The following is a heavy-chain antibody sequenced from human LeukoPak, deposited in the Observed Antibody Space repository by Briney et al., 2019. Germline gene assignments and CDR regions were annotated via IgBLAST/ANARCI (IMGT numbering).Heavy chain of an antibody. Sequence: PGGSLRLSCAASGFTVSSNYMSWVRQAPGKGLEWVSVIYSGGSTYYADSVKGRFTISRDNSKNTLYLQMNSLRAEDTAVYYCAREVHSAPWGASYDAFDIWGQGTMVTVSS. D-gene: IGHD1-26*01. V-gene: IGHV3-66*01. CDR1: GFTVSSNY. J-gene: IGHJ3*02. CDR2: IYSGGST. CDR3: AREVHSAPWGASYDAFDI.